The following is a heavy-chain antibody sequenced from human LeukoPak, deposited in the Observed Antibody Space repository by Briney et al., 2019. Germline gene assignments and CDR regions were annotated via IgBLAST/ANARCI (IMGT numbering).Heavy chain of an antibody. CDR1: GFTFSSYA. Sequence: AGGSLRLSCAASGFTFSSYAMSWVRQAPGKGLEWVSAISVGGDSTYYADSVRGRFTISRDNSKNTLYLQMSTLRAEDTAVYYCAKVMGPTAFDYWGQGTLVTVSA. CDR3: AKVMGPTAFDY. D-gene: IGHD1-26*01. CDR2: ISVGGDST. J-gene: IGHJ4*02. V-gene: IGHV3-23*01.